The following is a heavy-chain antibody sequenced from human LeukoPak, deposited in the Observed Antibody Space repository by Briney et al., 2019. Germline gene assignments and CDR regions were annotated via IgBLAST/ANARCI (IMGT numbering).Heavy chain of an antibody. CDR2: IYHSGST. J-gene: IGHJ5*02. V-gene: IGHV4-31*03. Sequence: SETLSLTCTVSGGSISSGGYYWSWIRQHPGKGLEWVGYIYHSGSTYYNPSLKSRVTISVDTSKNQFSLKLSSVTAADTAVYYCARGERLVVAATSWFDPWGQGTLVTVSS. CDR3: ARGERLVVAATSWFDP. CDR1: GGSISSGGYY. D-gene: IGHD2-15*01.